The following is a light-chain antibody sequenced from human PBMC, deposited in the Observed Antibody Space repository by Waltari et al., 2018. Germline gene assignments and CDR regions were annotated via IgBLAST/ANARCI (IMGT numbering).Light chain of an antibody. CDR2: EVS. CDR1: SSDVGGYNY. J-gene: IGLJ1*01. Sequence: QSALTQPPSASGSPGQSVTISCTGTSSDVGGYNYVSWYQQHPGKAPKLMVYEVSKRPAGGPERVSSSKAGDTASRTCSGLQAEEGADYYGSSDAGSNNLAVFCTRTKVTVL. V-gene: IGLV2-8*01. CDR3: SSDAGSNNLAV.